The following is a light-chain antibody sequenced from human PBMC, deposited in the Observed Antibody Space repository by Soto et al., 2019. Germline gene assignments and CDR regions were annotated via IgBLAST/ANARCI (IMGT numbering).Light chain of an antibody. CDR2: DVS. Sequence: QSALTQPRSVSGSPGQSITISCTGTSSDVGGYNYVSWYQQHPGTAPKLLIYDVSKRPSGVPDRFSGSKSGTTASLTISGLQAEDEADYYCCSYAGSFTHYVFGTGTKLTVL. J-gene: IGLJ1*01. CDR1: SSDVGGYNY. V-gene: IGLV2-11*01. CDR3: CSYAGSFTHYV.